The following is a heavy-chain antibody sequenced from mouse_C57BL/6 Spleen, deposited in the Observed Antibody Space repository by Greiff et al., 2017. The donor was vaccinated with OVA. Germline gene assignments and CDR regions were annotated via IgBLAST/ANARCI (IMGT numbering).Heavy chain of an antibody. D-gene: IGHD3-2*01. Sequence: QVQLKESGPGLVQPSQSLSITCTASGFSLTSYGVHWVRQSPGKGLEWMGVIWSGGSTAYNAAFISSLSISKDNSKSQVFFIMNSLQADDTAIYCCARKDRDEDYFDYWGQGTTLTVSS. V-gene: IGHV2-2*01. J-gene: IGHJ2*01. CDR3: ARKDRDEDYFDY. CDR2: IWSGGST. CDR1: GFSLTSYG.